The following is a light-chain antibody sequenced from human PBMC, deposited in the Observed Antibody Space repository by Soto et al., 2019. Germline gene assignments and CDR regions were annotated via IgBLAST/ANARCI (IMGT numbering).Light chain of an antibody. CDR2: DAS. V-gene: IGKV3-11*01. CDR1: QSVSSY. CDR3: QQRLP. J-gene: IGKJ3*01. Sequence: EIVLTQSPATLSLSPGERATLSCRASQSVSSYLAWYQQKPGQAPRLLIYDASNRATGIPARFSGSGSGTNFPLPISSLEPKVFAVYYCQQRLPLGPGTKVDIK.